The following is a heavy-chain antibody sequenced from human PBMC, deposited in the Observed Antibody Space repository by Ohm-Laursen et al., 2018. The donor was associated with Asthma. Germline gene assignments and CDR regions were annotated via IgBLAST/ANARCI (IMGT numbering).Heavy chain of an antibody. V-gene: IGHV1-2*06. CDR2: INPNSGGI. Sequence: GASVKVSCKASGYTFTGHYMHWVRQVPGQGLEWMGRINPNSGGIKYAQKFQGVVTMTRDTSINTAYLELRNLRSDDTAVYYCARDKVVVAATTNYWFDPWGQGTLVTVSS. J-gene: IGHJ5*02. CDR1: GYTFTGHY. D-gene: IGHD2-15*01. CDR3: ARDKVVVAATTNYWFDP.